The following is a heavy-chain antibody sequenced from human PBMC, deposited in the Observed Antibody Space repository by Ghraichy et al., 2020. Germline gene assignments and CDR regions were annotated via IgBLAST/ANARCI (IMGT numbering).Heavy chain of an antibody. V-gene: IGHV4-34*01. D-gene: IGHD6-13*01. Sequence: SQTLSLTCAVYGGSFSGYYWSWIRQPPGKGLEWIGEINHSGSTNYNPSLKSRVTISVDTSKNQFSLKLSSVTAADTAVYYCARVKRAQTPWIAAAARDAFDIWGQGTMVTVAS. CDR2: INHSGST. CDR3: ARVKRAQTPWIAAAARDAFDI. J-gene: IGHJ3*02. CDR1: GGSFSGYY.